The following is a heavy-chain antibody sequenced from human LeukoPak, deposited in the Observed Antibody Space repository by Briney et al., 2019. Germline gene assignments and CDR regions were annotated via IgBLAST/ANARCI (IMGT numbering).Heavy chain of an antibody. Sequence: GESLKISCKGSGYSFTSYWIGWVRQMPGKGLEWMGIIYPGDSDTRYSPSFQGQVTISVDKSISTAYLQWSSLNASDTAMYYCARLTGGYSSGWSGGEYWGQGTLVTVSS. V-gene: IGHV5-51*01. D-gene: IGHD6-19*01. CDR2: IYPGDSDT. J-gene: IGHJ4*02. CDR3: ARLTGGYSSGWSGGEY. CDR1: GYSFTSYW.